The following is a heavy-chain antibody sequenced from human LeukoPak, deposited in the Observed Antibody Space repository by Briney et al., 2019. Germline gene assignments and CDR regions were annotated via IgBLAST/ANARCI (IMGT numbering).Heavy chain of an antibody. CDR2: IWYDGSNK. CDR3: ARDQVYCSSTSCYPGPEYYYYGMDV. CDR1: GFTFSSYG. Sequence: GGSLRLSCAASGFTFSSYGMHWVRQAPGKGLEWVAVIWYDGSNKYYADSVKGRFTISRDNSKNSLYLQMNSLRAEDTAVYYCARDQVYCSSTSCYPGPEYYYYGMDVWGQGTTVTVSS. V-gene: IGHV3-33*01. J-gene: IGHJ6*02. D-gene: IGHD2-2*01.